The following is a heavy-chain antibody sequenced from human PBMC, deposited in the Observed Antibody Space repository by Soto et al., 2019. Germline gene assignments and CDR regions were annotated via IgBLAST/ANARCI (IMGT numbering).Heavy chain of an antibody. Sequence: QVHLIQSGAEVKKPGSSVKVSCKASGGTFNNYAFSWVRQAPGQGLEWMGGIIPVFSATHYAQNFQGRVTISANESTKILYLDLISMGSDATAVYFCASSTFSGVIALTSKTWFDPWGQGTLVIVSS. CDR2: IIPVFSAT. V-gene: IGHV1-69*01. CDR3: ASSTFSGVIALTSKTWFDP. CDR1: GGTFNNYA. J-gene: IGHJ5*02. D-gene: IGHD3-3*01.